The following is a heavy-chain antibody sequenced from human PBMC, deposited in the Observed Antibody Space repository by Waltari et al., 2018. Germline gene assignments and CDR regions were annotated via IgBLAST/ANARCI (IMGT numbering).Heavy chain of an antibody. Sequence: QVRLVQSGAEVKEPGASVKVACKASGYSFTSRDINGVRQAPGQGLEWMGWKNPNTGNRDYAQKFQGRFTITTDTSISTAYMELTSLTSGDTAIYFCARGGSYSNWFDSWGQGTLVTVSS. V-gene: IGHV1-8*01. D-gene: IGHD1-26*01. CDR3: ARGGSYSNWFDS. CDR2: KNPNTGNR. CDR1: GYSFTSRD. J-gene: IGHJ5*01.